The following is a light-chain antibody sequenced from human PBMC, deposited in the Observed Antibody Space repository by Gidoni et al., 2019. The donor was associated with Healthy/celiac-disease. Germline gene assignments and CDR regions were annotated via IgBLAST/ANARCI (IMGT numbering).Light chain of an antibody. CDR3: QQYGSSALT. V-gene: IGKV3-20*01. Sequence: EIVFTQSPGTLSLSPGERATLSCRASQSVSSSYLAWYQQKPGQAPRLRIYGASSRATGIPDRFSGSGSGTDFTLNISRLEPEDFAVYYCQQYGSSALTVGGGTKVEIK. J-gene: IGKJ4*01. CDR2: GAS. CDR1: QSVSSSY.